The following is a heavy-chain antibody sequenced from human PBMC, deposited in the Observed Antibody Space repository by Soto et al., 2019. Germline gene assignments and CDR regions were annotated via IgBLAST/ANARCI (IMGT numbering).Heavy chain of an antibody. D-gene: IGHD3-16*01. CDR1: GLSVSNYW. CDR2: INSDDTSS. Sequence: EVQLMESGGGLVQPGGSLRLSCAASGLSVSNYWLHWVRQTPGKGLVWVSRINSDDTSSSYAASVKGRFTISRDNAKNTLYLQMNSLRAEDTAVYYCARGWRWGCHYYFDYWGQGTLVTVSS. J-gene: IGHJ4*02. V-gene: IGHV3-74*01. CDR3: ARGWRWGCHYYFDY.